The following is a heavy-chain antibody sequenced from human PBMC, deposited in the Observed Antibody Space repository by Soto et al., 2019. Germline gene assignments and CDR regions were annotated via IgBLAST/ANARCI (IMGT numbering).Heavy chain of an antibody. CDR1: GYTFTSYG. V-gene: IGHV1-18*01. D-gene: IGHD4-17*01. Sequence: ASVKVSCKASGYTFTSYGISWVRQAPGQGLEWMGWINTYNGNTKYSQKLQGRVTITTDTSTSTAYMELSSLRSEDTAVYYCARDPDYGDYGTSPADDYWGQGTLVTVSS. J-gene: IGHJ4*02. CDR3: ARDPDYGDYGTSPADDY. CDR2: INTYNGNT.